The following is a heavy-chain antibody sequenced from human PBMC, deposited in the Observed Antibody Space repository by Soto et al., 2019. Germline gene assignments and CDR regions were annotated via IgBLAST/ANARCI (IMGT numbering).Heavy chain of an antibody. V-gene: IGHV4-59*01. J-gene: IGHJ4*02. Sequence: QVQLQESGPGLVKPSETLSLTCTVSGDFTSTSYWSWIRQPPGKGLEWIGYIHYSGSTKYNPSLKGRVTISRDTSKNQFSLKLISVTAADPAVYYCARDGPPGYWGQGILVTVSS. CDR2: IHYSGST. CDR1: GDFTSTSY. CDR3: ARDGPPGY.